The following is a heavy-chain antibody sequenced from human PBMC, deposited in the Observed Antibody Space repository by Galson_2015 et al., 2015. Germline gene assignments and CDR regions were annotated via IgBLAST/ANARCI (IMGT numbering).Heavy chain of an antibody. CDR3: ARDLCEGGLGAPGFD. CDR2: IWSGGSNK. Sequence: SLRLSCAASGFTFSSYGLHWVRQAPGKGLEWVSIIWSGGSNKNYADSVKGRFTISRDDSKNTLYLQMNSLRVEDTAVYYCARDLCEGGLGAPGFD. V-gene: IGHV3-33*01. D-gene: IGHD1-26*01. CDR1: GFTFSSYG. J-gene: IGHJ4*01.